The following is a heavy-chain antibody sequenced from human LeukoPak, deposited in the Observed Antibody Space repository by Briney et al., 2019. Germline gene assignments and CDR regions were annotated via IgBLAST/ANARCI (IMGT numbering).Heavy chain of an antibody. Sequence: ASVKVSCKASGYTFTSYDITWVRQVTGQGLEWMGWMNPNSGHTDYAQKFQGRVTITRNTSIITAYMELSSLRSEDTAVYYCATLRGYGSGSYSDWGQGTLVTVSS. V-gene: IGHV1-8*03. J-gene: IGHJ4*02. CDR1: GYTFTSYD. CDR2: MNPNSGHT. CDR3: ATLRGYGSGSYSD. D-gene: IGHD3-10*01.